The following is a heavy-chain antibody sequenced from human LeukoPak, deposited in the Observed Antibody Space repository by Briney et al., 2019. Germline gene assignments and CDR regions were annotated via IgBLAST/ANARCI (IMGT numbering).Heavy chain of an antibody. CDR2: ISAYNGNT. D-gene: IGHD3-9*01. CDR3: ARKYYDILTGYFSPMTIDY. J-gene: IGHJ4*02. V-gene: IGHV1-18*01. Sequence: ASVKVSCKASGYTFTSYGISWVRQAPGQGLEWMGWISAYNGNTNYAQKLQGRVTMTTDTSTSTAYMELRSLRSDDTAVYYCARKYYDILTGYFSPMTIDYWGQGTLVTVSS. CDR1: GYTFTSYG.